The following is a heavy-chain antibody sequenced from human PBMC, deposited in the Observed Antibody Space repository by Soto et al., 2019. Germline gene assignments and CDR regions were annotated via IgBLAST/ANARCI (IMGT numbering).Heavy chain of an antibody. Sequence: QVQLVQSGAEVKKPGASVKVSCKASGYTFTNFGITWVRQAPGQGLEWMGWIIAYNGNTNSAQKFQGRVTMTTDTSTRTAYMEMRSLRFDDTAVYYCARWGTPIDYWGQGTLVTLSS. CDR2: IIAYNGNT. CDR3: ARWGTPIDY. CDR1: GYTFTNFG. J-gene: IGHJ4*02. D-gene: IGHD3-16*01. V-gene: IGHV1-18*01.